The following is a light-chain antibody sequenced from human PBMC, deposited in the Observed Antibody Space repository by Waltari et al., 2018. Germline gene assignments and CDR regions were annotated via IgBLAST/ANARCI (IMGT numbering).Light chain of an antibody. J-gene: IGLJ2*01. CDR3: QSRDTTATHVL. CDR2: EKN. Sequence: SSELTQDPAVSVALGQTISITCQGDSLQTYYSTWYQQKPGQAPLLVIYEKNARPSGIPDRFSGSSSGNTASLTITGAQAEDEADYYCQSRDTTATHVLFGGGTKLTVL. V-gene: IGLV3-19*01. CDR1: SLQTYY.